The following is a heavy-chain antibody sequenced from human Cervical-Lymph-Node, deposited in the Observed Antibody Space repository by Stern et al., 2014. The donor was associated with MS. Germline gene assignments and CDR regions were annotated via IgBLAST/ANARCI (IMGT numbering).Heavy chain of an antibody. CDR1: GFTFNNYG. D-gene: IGHD3-22*01. J-gene: IGHJ1*01. V-gene: IGHV3-33*01. Sequence: VQLVESGGGVVQPGRSLRLSCVASGFTFNNYGMHWVRQVPGKGLEWVAVIWYDGSKKFYADSVKGRFTIPRDDSKSSLYLQMNSLRAEDTGIYYCAGSIVAAEYFQHWGQGTLVTVSS. CDR2: IWYDGSKK. CDR3: AGSIVAAEYFQH.